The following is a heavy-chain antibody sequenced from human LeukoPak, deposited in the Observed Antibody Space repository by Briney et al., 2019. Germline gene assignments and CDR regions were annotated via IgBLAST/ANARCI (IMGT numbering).Heavy chain of an antibody. CDR2: IYYSGST. Sequence: SETLSLTCTVSGGSISSSSYYWGWIRQPPGKGLEWIVSIYYSGSTYYNPSLKSRVTISVDTSKNQFSLKLSSVTAADTAVYYCAREAYDSSGYSYYFDYWGQGTLVTVSS. CDR3: AREAYDSSGYSYYFDY. J-gene: IGHJ4*02. V-gene: IGHV4-39*07. CDR1: GGSISSSSYY. D-gene: IGHD3-22*01.